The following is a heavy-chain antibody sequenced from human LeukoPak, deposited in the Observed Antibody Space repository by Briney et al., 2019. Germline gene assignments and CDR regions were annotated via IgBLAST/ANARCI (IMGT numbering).Heavy chain of an antibody. J-gene: IGHJ4*02. CDR2: ISGSGGST. D-gene: IGHD1-14*01. CDR3: AKGTPHIGS. CDR1: GVTFSSYA. Sequence: PGGSLRLSCAASGVTFSSYAMSGVREAPGKGGEWVSAISGSGGSTYYADSVTGRFTISRDNSKNTLYLQMNSLRAEDTAVYYCAKGTPHIGSWGQGTLVTVSS. V-gene: IGHV3-23*01.